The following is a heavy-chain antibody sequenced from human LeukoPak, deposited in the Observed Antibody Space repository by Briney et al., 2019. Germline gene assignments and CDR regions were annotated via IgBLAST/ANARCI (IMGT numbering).Heavy chain of an antibody. J-gene: IGHJ4*02. CDR1: GYSISSGYY. CDR2: IYHGGST. CDR3: ARHTSDGYKSLFDY. D-gene: IGHD5-24*01. V-gene: IGHV4-38-2*01. Sequence: PSETLSLTCAVSGYSISSGYYWGWIRQPPGKGLEWIGSIYHGGSTYYNPSLKSRVTISVDTSKNQFSLKLSSVIAADTAVYYCARHTSDGYKSLFDYWGQGTLVTVSS.